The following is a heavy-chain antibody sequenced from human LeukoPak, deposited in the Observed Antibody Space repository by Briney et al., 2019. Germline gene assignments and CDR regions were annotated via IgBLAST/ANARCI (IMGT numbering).Heavy chain of an antibody. J-gene: IGHJ4*02. Sequence: ASVKVSCKTSGYTFTRYGVSWVRQAPGQGLEWMGWISPHNGSRDYAQKSKDRVTMTTDTSTNTVYLELRSLRPDDTAMYYCARTGYGSGSDDFDFWGQGTLVTVSS. D-gene: IGHD3-10*01. CDR3: ARTGYGSGSDDFDF. CDR1: GYTFTRYG. CDR2: ISPHNGSR. V-gene: IGHV1-18*01.